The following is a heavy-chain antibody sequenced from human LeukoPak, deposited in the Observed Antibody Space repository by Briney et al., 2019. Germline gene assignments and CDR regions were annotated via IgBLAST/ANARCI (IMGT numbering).Heavy chain of an antibody. V-gene: IGHV4-59*02. CDR3: ARGPLDSGYTYFDY. J-gene: IGHJ4*02. Sequence: SETLSLTCSVSGGSVSTYYWSWIRQPPGKGLEWIGYFSYTGSTNYNPSLKSRVTISVDTSKNQFSLKLSSVAAADTAVYYCARGPLDSGYTYFDYWGQGTLVSVAS. CDR2: FSYTGST. CDR1: GGSVSTYY. D-gene: IGHD5-12*01.